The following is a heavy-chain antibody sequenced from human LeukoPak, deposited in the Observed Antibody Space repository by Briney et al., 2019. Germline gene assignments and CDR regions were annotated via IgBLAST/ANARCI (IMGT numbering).Heavy chain of an antibody. CDR3: TTSGSSWKFDN. CDR2: VKSKTVGGTI. V-gene: IGHV3-15*01. J-gene: IGHJ3*02. D-gene: IGHD6-13*01. Sequence: GGFLRLSCAASGFTFSNAWMSWVRQAPGKGLEWVGRVKSKTVGGTIDYAAPVKGRFTISRDDSKTTLYLQMNSLKTEDTAVYYCTTSGSSWKFDNWGQGTMVTVSS. CDR1: GFTFSNAW.